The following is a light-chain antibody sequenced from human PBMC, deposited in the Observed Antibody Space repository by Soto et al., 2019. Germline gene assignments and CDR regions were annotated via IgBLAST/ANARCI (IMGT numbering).Light chain of an antibody. J-gene: IGKJ1*01. Sequence: EIVLTQAPGTLSLSPGDRATLSCRASQSVSSSSLAWYQQRPGQAPRLLIYLASLRPTGIPDRFSGSGSGTAFTLTINRLEPEDFAVYYCQQYGSSPRTFGQGTKVEIK. V-gene: IGKV3-20*01. CDR2: LAS. CDR1: QSVSSSS. CDR3: QQYGSSPRT.